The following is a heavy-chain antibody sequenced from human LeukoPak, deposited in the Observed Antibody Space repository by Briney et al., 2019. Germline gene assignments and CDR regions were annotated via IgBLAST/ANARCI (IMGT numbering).Heavy chain of an antibody. Sequence: SETLSLTCTVSGGSISSYYWSWIRQPPGKGLEWIGYIYYSGSTNYNPSLKSRVTISVDTSKNQFSLKLSSVTAADTAVYYCARGVSLRYFDSPKAAFDIWGQGTMVTVSS. CDR3: ARGVSLRYFDSPKAAFDI. CDR2: IYYSGST. D-gene: IGHD3-9*01. J-gene: IGHJ3*02. V-gene: IGHV4-59*01. CDR1: GGSISSYY.